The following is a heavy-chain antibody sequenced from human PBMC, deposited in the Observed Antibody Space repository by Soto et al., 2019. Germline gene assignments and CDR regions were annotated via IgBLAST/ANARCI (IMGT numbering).Heavy chain of an antibody. J-gene: IGHJ4*02. CDR2: IWYDGSNK. CDR3: ARDGVTIFGVFDY. CDR1: GFTFSSYG. Sequence: QVQLVESGGGVVQPGRSLRLSCAASGFTFSSYGMHWVRQAPGKGLEWVAVIWYDGSNKYYADSVKGRFTISRDNSKNTLYLQMNSLRAEDTAVYYCARDGVTIFGVFDYWGQGTLVTVSS. V-gene: IGHV3-33*01. D-gene: IGHD3-3*01.